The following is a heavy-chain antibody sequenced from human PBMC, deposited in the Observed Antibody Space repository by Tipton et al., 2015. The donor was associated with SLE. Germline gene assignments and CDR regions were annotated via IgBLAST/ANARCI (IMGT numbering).Heavy chain of an antibody. V-gene: IGHV3-30*04. CDR1: GFTFSSYA. D-gene: IGHD3-16*01. Sequence: SLRLSCAASGFTFSSYAMHWVRQAPGKGLVWVAVISYDGSNKYYADSVKGRFTISRDNSKNTLYLQMNSLRAEDAAVYYCARDGGAGMDVWGHGTTVTVSS. J-gene: IGHJ6*02. CDR2: ISYDGSNK. CDR3: ARDGGAGMDV.